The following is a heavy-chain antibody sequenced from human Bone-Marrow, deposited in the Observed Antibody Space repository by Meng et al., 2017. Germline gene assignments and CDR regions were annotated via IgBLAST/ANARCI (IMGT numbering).Heavy chain of an antibody. D-gene: IGHD1-26*01. V-gene: IGHV4-30-4*01. CDR1: GGSISSGDYY. CDR2: FYYSGST. J-gene: IGHJ5*02. Sequence: QVQLQESGPGLVKPSQTLSLTCTVSGGSISSGDYYWSWIRQPPGKGLEWIGSFYYSGSTFSNPSLKNRVTISVDTSKNQFSLKLSSVTAADTAVYYCSVGELLPTWFDPWGQGTLVTVSS. CDR3: SVGELLPTWFDP.